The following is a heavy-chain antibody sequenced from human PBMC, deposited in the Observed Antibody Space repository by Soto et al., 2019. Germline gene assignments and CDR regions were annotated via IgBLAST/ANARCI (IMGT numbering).Heavy chain of an antibody. V-gene: IGHV4-30-2*01. Sequence: SETLSLTCAVSGDSITSGGYSWSWIRQPPGTGLEWIGNIFHTGSTSYNPSLKSRVIISVDRSKNQFSLHLNSVTAADTAVYSCASVGCGSTSCFTRVFDLWGQATLVIVSS. D-gene: IGHD2-2*02. CDR2: IFHTGST. CDR1: GDSITSGGYS. CDR3: ASVGCGSTSCFTRVFDL. J-gene: IGHJ5*02.